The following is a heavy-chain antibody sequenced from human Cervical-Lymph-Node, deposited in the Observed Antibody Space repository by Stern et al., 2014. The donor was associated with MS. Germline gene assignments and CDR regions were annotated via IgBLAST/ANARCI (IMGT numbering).Heavy chain of an antibody. CDR2: IFSIGTP. J-gene: IGHJ4*02. V-gene: IGHV4-31*03. D-gene: IGHD3-16*01. CDR3: ARSDRLWGSFDY. Sequence: VQLVESGPGLVKPSQTLSLTCTVSGASISPVGYYWSWIRQHPGKGLEWIAYIFSIGTPYYNPSLKSRVSISADTSKNQFSLNLTSVTAADTALYYCARSDRLWGSFDYWGQGTLVAVSS. CDR1: GASISPVGYY.